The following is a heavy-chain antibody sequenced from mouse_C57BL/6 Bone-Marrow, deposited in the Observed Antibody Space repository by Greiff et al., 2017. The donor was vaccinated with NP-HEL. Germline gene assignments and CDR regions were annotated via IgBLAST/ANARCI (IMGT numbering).Heavy chain of an antibody. V-gene: IGHV5-6*02. J-gene: IGHJ1*03. CDR1: GFTFSSYG. CDR3: ARQDWYFDV. Sequence: DVMLVESGGDLVKPGGSLKLSCAASGFTFSSYGMSWVRQTPDKRLEWVATISSGGSYTYYPDSVKGRFTISRDNAKNTLYLQMSSLKSEVTAMYYCARQDWYFDVWGTGTTVTVSS. CDR2: ISSGGSYT.